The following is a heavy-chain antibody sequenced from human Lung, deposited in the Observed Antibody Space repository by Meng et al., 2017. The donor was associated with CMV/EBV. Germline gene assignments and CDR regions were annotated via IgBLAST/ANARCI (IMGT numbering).Heavy chain of an antibody. CDR2: ISYHERNK. J-gene: IGHJ4*02. D-gene: IGHD2-15*01. V-gene: IGHV3-30*18. CDR3: AKEDCSGATCSLDK. Sequence: SGFTFSSFGLHWVRQAPGKALEWVAVISYHERNKFYGDSVKGRFTVSRDNSKSTLYLHVDSLRPDDTAVYYCAKEDCSGATCSLDKWGQGTLVTVSS. CDR1: GFTFSSFG.